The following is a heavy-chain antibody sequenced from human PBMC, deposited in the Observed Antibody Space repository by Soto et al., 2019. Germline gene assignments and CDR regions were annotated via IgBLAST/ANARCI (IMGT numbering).Heavy chain of an antibody. Sequence: SETLSLTCTVSGGSMTSSNWWNWVRQSPGKGLEWIGEAHHSGRTNYNPSLKSRVTISVDTSKNQFSLKLSSVTAADTAVYYCARQDYDILTGYYYYFDYWGQGTLVTVSS. D-gene: IGHD3-9*01. CDR3: ARQDYDILTGYYYYFDY. CDR2: AHHSGRT. J-gene: IGHJ4*02. CDR1: GGSMTSSNW. V-gene: IGHV4-4*02.